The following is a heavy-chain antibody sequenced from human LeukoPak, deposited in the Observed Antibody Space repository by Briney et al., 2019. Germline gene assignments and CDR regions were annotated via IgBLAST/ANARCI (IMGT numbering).Heavy chain of an antibody. J-gene: IGHJ4*02. CDR3: ASQTYYYGSGSYG. CDR2: IYHSGST. D-gene: IGHD3-10*01. V-gene: IGHV4-38-2*01. CDR1: GYYISSGYF. Sequence: SETLSLTCSVSGYYISSGYFWGWIRQPPGKGLEWIGNIYHSGSTNYSPSLNSRVTISVDTSKNQFSLKLSSVTAADTAVYYCASQTYYYGSGSYGWGQGTLVTVSS.